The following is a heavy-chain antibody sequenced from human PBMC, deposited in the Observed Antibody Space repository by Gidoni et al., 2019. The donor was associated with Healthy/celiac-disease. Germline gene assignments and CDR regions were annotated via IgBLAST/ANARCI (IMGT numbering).Heavy chain of an antibody. V-gene: IGHV3-21*01. D-gene: IGHD4-4*01. J-gene: IGHJ6*02. CDR2: ISSRSSYI. CDR1: GFTFSSYS. Sequence: EVQLVESGGGLVKPGGSLRLSCAASGFTFSSYSMNWVRQAPGKGLEWVLSISSRSSYIYYADSVKGRFTISRDNAKNSLYLQMNSLRAEDTAVYYCARDRGVGVTTGRLYYGMDVWGQGTTVTVSS. CDR3: ARDRGVGVTTGRLYYGMDV.